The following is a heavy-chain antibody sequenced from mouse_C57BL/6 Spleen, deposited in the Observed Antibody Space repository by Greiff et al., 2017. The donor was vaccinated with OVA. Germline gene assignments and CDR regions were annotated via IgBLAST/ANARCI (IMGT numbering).Heavy chain of an antibody. CDR2: INPSTGGT. D-gene: IGHD3-3*01. J-gene: IGHJ2*01. V-gene: IGHV1-42*01. CDR1: GYSFTGYY. CDR3: ARRAGY. Sequence: EVQLVESGPELVKPGASVKISCKASGYSFTGYYMNWVKQSPEKSLEWIGEINPSTGGTTYNQKFKAKATLTVDKSSSTAYMQLKSLTSEDSAVYYCARRAGYWGQGTTLTVSS.